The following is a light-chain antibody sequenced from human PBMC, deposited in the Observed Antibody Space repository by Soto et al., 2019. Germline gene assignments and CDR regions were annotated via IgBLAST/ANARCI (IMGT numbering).Light chain of an antibody. V-gene: IGKV1-5*01. J-gene: IGKJ1*01. CDR2: DAS. CDR3: QQYNSYPWT. CDR1: QSISSW. Sequence: DIQMTQSPSTLSASVGDRVTITCRASQSISSWLAWYQQKPGKAPKLLIYDASSLESGVPSRFSGSGSGTEFTLTISNLQPDDFAHHYCQQYNSYPWTFGQGTKVEIK.